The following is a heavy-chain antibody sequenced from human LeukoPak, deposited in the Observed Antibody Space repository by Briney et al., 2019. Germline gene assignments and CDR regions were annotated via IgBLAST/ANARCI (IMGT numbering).Heavy chain of an antibody. D-gene: IGHD7-27*01. V-gene: IGHV3-21*01. CDR1: GFTFSSYS. Sequence: GGSLRLSCAASGFTFSSYSMNWVRRAPGKGLEWVSSISGSSSYIYYADSVKGRFTISRDNAKNSLYLQMNSLRAEDTAVFYCARTSTSTGDPFDYWGQGTLVTVSS. CDR3: ARTSTSTGDPFDY. CDR2: ISGSSSYI. J-gene: IGHJ4*02.